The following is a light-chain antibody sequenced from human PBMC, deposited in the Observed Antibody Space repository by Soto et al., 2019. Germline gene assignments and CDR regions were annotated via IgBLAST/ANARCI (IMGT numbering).Light chain of an antibody. CDR1: HSVTNTSNNKTY. CDR3: QQYYSPPLS. Sequence: DIVMTQSPDSLGVSLGERATIHCMSSHSVTNTSNNKTYLAWYQQKPGLPPKLLIYWASTREVGVPDRFRGSGSGTDFTLSINTLQAEDAAVYFCQQYYSPPLSFGGGTHVEIK. V-gene: IGKV4-1*01. CDR2: WAS. J-gene: IGKJ4*01.